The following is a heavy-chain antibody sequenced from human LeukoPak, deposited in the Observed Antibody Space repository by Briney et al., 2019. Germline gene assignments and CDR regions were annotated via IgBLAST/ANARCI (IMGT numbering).Heavy chain of an antibody. CDR1: GYSFTSYW. CDR2: IDPSDSYT. V-gene: IGHV5-10-1*01. J-gene: IGHJ6*04. CDR3: ASWDGSGSYYHYYGMDV. D-gene: IGHD3-10*01. Sequence: GESLKISCKGSGYSFTSYWISWVRQMPGKGLEWMGRIDPSDSYTNYSPSFQGHVTISADKSISTAYLQWSSLKASDTAMYYCASWDGSGSYYHYYGMDVRGKGTTVTVSS.